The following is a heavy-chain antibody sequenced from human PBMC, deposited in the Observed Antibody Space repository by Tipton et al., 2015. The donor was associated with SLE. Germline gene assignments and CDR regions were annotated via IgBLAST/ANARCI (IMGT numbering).Heavy chain of an antibody. V-gene: IGHV4-4*07. D-gene: IGHD3-16*01. J-gene: IGHJ3*02. CDR3: AKGRGDGAFDI. CDR2: VYTSGST. Sequence: TLSLTCTVSGGSISSHYWSWIRQPAGKGLECIGHVYTSGSTNYNPSLKGRVTISVDTSKNQFSLNLNSVTAADRAVYYCAKGRGDGAFDIWGQGTMVTASS. CDR1: GGSISSHY.